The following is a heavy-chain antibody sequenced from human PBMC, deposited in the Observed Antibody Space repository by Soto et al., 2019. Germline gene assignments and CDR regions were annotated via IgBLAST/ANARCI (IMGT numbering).Heavy chain of an antibody. CDR2: INPNSGAT. J-gene: IGHJ4*02. Sequence: ASVKVSCKASGYTFTDYYIHWVRQAPGQGLEWMGWINPNSGATNYAQKFQGRVTITRDTSASTAYMELSSLRSEDTAVYYCARSIVVVTALDDWGQGTLVTVSS. V-gene: IGHV1-2*02. CDR3: ARSIVVVTALDD. CDR1: GYTFTDYY. D-gene: IGHD2-21*02.